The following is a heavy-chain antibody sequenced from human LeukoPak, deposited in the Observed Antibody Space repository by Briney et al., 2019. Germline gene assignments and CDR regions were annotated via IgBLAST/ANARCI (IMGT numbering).Heavy chain of an antibody. CDR3: ARGFGSGWYGPFDY. D-gene: IGHD6-19*01. V-gene: IGHV4-59*01. J-gene: IGHJ4*02. Sequence: PSETLSLTCTVSGGSISSYYWSWIRQPPGEGLEWIGYIYYSGSTNYNPSLKSRVTISVDTSKNQFSLKLSSVTAADTAVYYCARGFGSGWYGPFDYWGQGTLVTVSS. CDR2: IYYSGST. CDR1: GGSISSYY.